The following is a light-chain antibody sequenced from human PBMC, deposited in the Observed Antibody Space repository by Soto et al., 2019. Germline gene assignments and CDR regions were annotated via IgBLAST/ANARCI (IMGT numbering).Light chain of an antibody. CDR2: DAS. CDR3: QQYNSYSYT. CDR1: QSISSW. Sequence: DIQMTQSPSTMSESVGDRFTTTCRASQSISSWLAWYQQEPGKAPKLLIYDASSLESGVPSRFSGSGSGTEFTLTISSLQPDDFATYYCQQYNSYSYTFGQGTRREIK. J-gene: IGKJ5*01. V-gene: IGKV1-5*01.